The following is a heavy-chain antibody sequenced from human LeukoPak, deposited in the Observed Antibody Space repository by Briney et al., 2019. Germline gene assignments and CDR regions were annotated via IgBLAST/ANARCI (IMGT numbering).Heavy chain of an antibody. CDR1: GGSISSYY. V-gene: IGHV4-59*01. D-gene: IGHD4-17*01. CDR2: IYYSGST. CDR3: ARDRLRKTTPIKYYYYGMDV. J-gene: IGHJ6*02. Sequence: SETLSLTCTVSGGSISSYYWSWNRQPPGKGLEWIGYIYYSGSTNYNPSLKSRVTISVDTSKNQFSLKLSSVTAADTAVYYCARDRLRKTTPIKYYYYGMDVWGQGTTVTVSS.